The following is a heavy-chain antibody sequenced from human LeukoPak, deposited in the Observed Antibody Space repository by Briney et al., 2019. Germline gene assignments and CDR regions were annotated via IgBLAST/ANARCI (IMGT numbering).Heavy chain of an antibody. CDR1: GFSLSR. CDR3: AWYGVTHGLDV. Sequence: GGSLRLSCAASGFSLSRMSWVRQASGKGLEWVANINQDGSDKYYVGSVMGRFTISKDNAKNSVYLQMNSLRPEDTAIYYCAWYGVTHGLDVWGQGTTVTVSS. D-gene: IGHD3-10*01. J-gene: IGHJ6*02. V-gene: IGHV3-7*01. CDR2: INQDGSDK.